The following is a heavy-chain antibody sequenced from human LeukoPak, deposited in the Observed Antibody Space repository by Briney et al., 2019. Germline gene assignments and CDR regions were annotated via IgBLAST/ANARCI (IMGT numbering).Heavy chain of an antibody. CDR3: AKDRSAARVGATPTYYFDY. CDR1: GITFSSYA. CDR2: ISGSGGST. D-gene: IGHD1-26*01. V-gene: IGHV3-23*01. J-gene: IGHJ4*02. Sequence: PGGSLRLPCAASGITFSSYAMNWVRQAPGKGLEWVSGISGSGGSTYYADSVKGRFTISRDNSKNTLYLQMNSLRAEDTAVYYCAKDRSAARVGATPTYYFDYWGQGTLVTVSS.